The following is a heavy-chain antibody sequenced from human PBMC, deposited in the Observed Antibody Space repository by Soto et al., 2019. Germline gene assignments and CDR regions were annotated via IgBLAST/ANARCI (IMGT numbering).Heavy chain of an antibody. Sequence: PSETLSLTCTVSGGSISSYYWSWIRQPPGKGLEWIGYIYYSGSTNYNPFLKSRVTISVDTSKNQFSLKLSSVTAADTAVYYCARDRKIEGIDPWGQGTLVTVSS. V-gene: IGHV4-59*01. J-gene: IGHJ5*02. CDR2: IYYSGST. CDR3: ARDRKIEGIDP. CDR1: GGSISSYY. D-gene: IGHD3-10*01.